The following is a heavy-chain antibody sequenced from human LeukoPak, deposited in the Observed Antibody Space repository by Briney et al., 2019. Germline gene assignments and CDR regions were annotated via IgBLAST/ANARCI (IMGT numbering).Heavy chain of an antibody. CDR2: IYHSGST. J-gene: IGHJ5*02. CDR3: AREGSDYYGSGRRGWFDP. Sequence: SQTLSLTCAVSGGSISSGGYSWSWIRQPPGKGLEWIGYIYHSGSTYYNPSLKSRVTISVDTSKNQFSLKLSSVTAADTAVYYCAREGSDYYGSGRRGWFDPWGQGTLVTVSS. V-gene: IGHV4-30-2*01. D-gene: IGHD3-10*01. CDR1: GGSISSGGYS.